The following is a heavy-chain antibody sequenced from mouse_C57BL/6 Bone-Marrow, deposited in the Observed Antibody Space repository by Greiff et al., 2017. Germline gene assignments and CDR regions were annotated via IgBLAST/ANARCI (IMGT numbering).Heavy chain of an antibody. Sequence: EVKVVESGGGLVKPGGSLKLSCAASGFTFSDYGMHWVRQAPEKGLEWVAYISSGSSTIYYADTVKGRFTISRDNAKNTLFLQMTSLRSEDTAMYYCASDYYGSSYLYAMDYWGQGTSVTVSS. V-gene: IGHV5-17*01. CDR2: ISSGSSTI. CDR3: ASDYYGSSYLYAMDY. D-gene: IGHD1-1*01. CDR1: GFTFSDYG. J-gene: IGHJ4*01.